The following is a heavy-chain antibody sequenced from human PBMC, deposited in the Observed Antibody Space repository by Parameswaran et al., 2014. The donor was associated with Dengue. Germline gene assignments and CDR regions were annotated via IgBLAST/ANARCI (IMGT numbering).Heavy chain of an antibody. J-gene: IGHJ4*02. CDR2: ISYDGSNK. Sequence: GSRLKISCAASGFTFSSYAMHWVRQAPGKGLEWVAVISYDGSNKYYADSVKGRFTISRDNSKNTLYLQMNSLRAEDTAVYYCARDYYGSGGFDYWGQGTLVT. V-gene: IGHV3-30*04. CDR3: ARDYYGSGGFDY. CDR1: GFTFSSYA. D-gene: IGHD3-10*01.